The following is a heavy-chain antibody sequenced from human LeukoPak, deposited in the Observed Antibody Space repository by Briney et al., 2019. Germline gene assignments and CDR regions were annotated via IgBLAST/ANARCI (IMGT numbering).Heavy chain of an antibody. J-gene: IGHJ6*02. CDR3: AREVVIFPDYYYYGMDV. V-gene: IGHV3-7*03. CDR2: IKEDGSER. CDR1: ALIFSGHW. D-gene: IGHD3-9*01. Sequence: GGSLRLSCEGSALIFSGHWMNWVRQTPGKGLEWVASIKEDGSERQYVDSVKGRFSISRDNTKGSLFLQLNSLRAEDTAVYYCAREVVIFPDYYYYGMDVWGQGTTVTVSS.